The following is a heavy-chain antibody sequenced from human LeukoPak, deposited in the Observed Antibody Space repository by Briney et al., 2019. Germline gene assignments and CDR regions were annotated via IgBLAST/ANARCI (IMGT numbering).Heavy chain of an antibody. CDR2: IYTSGST. V-gene: IGHV4-4*07. CDR3: AITYYDSSGYYPGGAFDI. J-gene: IGHJ3*02. CDR1: GGSISSYF. D-gene: IGHD3-22*01. Sequence: PSETLSLTCTVSGGSISSYFWTWTRQPAGKGLEWIGRIYTSGSTNYNPSLKSRVTMSVDTSKNQFSLKLSSVTAADTAVYYCAITYYDSSGYYPGGAFDIWGQGTMVTVSS.